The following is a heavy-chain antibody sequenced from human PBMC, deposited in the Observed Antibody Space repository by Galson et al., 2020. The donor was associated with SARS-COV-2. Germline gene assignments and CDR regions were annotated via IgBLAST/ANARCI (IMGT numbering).Heavy chain of an antibody. CDR2: ISYDGSNK. CDR3: AKGGFYYYGAGSYSAGIDY. CDR1: GFTFSSYG. Sequence: QLGESLKISCAASGFTFSSYGMHWVRQAPGKGLEWVAVISYDGSNKYYADSVKGRFTISRDNSKNTLYLQMNSLRAEDTAVYYCAKGGFYYYGAGSYSAGIDYWGQGTLVTVSS. J-gene: IGHJ4*02. D-gene: IGHD3-10*01. V-gene: IGHV3-30*18.